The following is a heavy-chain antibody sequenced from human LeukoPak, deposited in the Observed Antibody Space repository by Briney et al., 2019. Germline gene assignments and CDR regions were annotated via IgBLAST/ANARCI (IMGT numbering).Heavy chain of an antibody. Sequence: TGGSLRLSCAASGLTFSSYAMSWVRQAPGKGLEWVSAISGSGGSTYYADSVKGRFTISRDNSKNTLYLQMNSLRAEDTAVYYCAKGRSGYYLVFDYWGQGTLVTVSS. D-gene: IGHD3-22*01. V-gene: IGHV3-23*01. J-gene: IGHJ4*02. CDR1: GLTFSSYA. CDR2: ISGSGGST. CDR3: AKGRSGYYLVFDY.